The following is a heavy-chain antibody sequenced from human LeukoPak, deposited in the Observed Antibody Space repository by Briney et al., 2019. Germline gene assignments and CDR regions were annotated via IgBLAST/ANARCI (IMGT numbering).Heavy chain of an antibody. D-gene: IGHD6-13*01. CDR1: GGSFSGYY. CDR3: ARGRSSWYRNNNWFDH. V-gene: IGHV4-34*01. J-gene: IGHJ5*02. Sequence: SETLSLTCAVYGGSFSGYYWSWIRQPPGKGLEWIGEINHSGSTNYNPSLKSRVTISVDTSKNQFSLKLSSVTAADTAVYYCARGRSSWYRNNNWFDHWGQGTLVTVSS. CDR2: INHSGST.